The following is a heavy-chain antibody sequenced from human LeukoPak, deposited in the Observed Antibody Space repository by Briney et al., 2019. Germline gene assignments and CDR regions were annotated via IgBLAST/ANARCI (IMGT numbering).Heavy chain of an antibody. CDR2: ISSSSSYI. J-gene: IGHJ4*02. CDR3: ARERAVYDSSGHEFDY. Sequence: GGSLRLSCAASGFTFSSYSMNWVRQAPGKGLEWVSSISSSSSYIYYADSVKGRFTISRDNAKNSLYLQMNSLRAEDTAVYYCARERAVYDSSGHEFDYWGQGTLVTVSS. CDR1: GFTFSSYS. D-gene: IGHD3-22*01. V-gene: IGHV3-21*01.